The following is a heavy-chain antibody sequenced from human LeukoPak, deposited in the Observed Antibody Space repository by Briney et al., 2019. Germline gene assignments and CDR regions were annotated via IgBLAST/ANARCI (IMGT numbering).Heavy chain of an antibody. J-gene: IGHJ4*02. V-gene: IGHV3-23*01. Sequence: PGGSLRLSCAASGFTFNSDAMTWGRQAPGKGLEWVSGISGSGTTTYYADSVKGRFTISSDNSKNTLYLQMNSLRAEDTAVYYCAKSKFATSGYDGSLDCWGQGTLVTVSS. D-gene: IGHD5-12*01. CDR2: ISGSGTTT. CDR1: GFTFNSDA. CDR3: AKSKFATSGYDGSLDC.